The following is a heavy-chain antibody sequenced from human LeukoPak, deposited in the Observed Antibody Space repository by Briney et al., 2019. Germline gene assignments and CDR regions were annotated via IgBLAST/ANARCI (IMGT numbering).Heavy chain of an antibody. CDR3: AIDRDSRISDY. J-gene: IGHJ4*02. Sequence: ASVKLSCKASGYTFTSYGISWVRQAPGQGLEWMGWISAYNGNTNYAQKLQGRVTMTTDTSTSTAYMELRSLRSDDTAVYYCAIDRDSRISDYWGQGTLVTVSS. V-gene: IGHV1-18*01. CDR1: GYTFTSYG. CDR2: ISAYNGNT. D-gene: IGHD2-15*01.